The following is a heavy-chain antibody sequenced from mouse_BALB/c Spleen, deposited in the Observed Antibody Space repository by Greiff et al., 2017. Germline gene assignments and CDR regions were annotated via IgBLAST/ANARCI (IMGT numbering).Heavy chain of an antibody. J-gene: IGHJ4*01. CDR3: ARWNGYYYYAMDY. CDR2: ISSGSSTI. CDR1: GFTFSSFG. D-gene: IGHD2-3*01. Sequence: DVKLVESGGGLVQPGGSRKLSCAASGFTFSSFGMHWVRQAPEKGLEWVAYISSGSSTIYYADTVKGRFTISRDNPKNTLFLQMTSLRSEDTAMYYCARWNGYYYYAMDYWGQGTSVTVSS. V-gene: IGHV5-17*02.